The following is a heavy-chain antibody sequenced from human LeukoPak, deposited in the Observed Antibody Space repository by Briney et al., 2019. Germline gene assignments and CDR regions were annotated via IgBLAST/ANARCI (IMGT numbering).Heavy chain of an antibody. CDR3: AREGVAATGLDY. V-gene: IGHV1-18*01. CDR2: ISAYNGNT. CDR1: GYTFTSYG. D-gene: IGHD6-13*01. J-gene: IGHJ4*02. Sequence: ASVKVSCKASGYTFTSYGISWVRQAPGQGLEWMGWISAYNGNTNYAQKFQGRVTMTRDTSTVYMELSSLRSEDTAVYYCAREGVAATGLDYWGQGTLVTVSS.